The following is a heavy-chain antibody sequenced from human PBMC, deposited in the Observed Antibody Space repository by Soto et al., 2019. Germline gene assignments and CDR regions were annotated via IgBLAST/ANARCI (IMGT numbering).Heavy chain of an antibody. V-gene: IGHV4-31*03. D-gene: IGHD2-15*01. CDR3: ARSGSWYSFFEY. CDR1: GGSISSGGYC. Sequence: SETLSLTCTVSGGSISSGGYCWSWIRQHPGKGLEWIGYIYYSGSTYYNPSLKSRVTISVDTSKNQFSLKLSSVTAEDTAVYYCARSGSWYSFFEYWGQGTLVTVSS. J-gene: IGHJ4*02. CDR2: IYYSGST.